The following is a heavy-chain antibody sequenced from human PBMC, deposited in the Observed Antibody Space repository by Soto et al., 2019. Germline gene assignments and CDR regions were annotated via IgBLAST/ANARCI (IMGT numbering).Heavy chain of an antibody. Sequence: GASVKVSCKVSGYTLTELSMHWVRQAPGKGLEWMGGFDPEDGETIYAQKFQGRVTMTEDTSTDTAYMELSSLRSEDTAVYYCANGGPPAGYNWFDPWGQGTLVTVSS. CDR2: FDPEDGET. D-gene: IGHD3-16*01. J-gene: IGHJ5*02. CDR1: GYTLTELS. V-gene: IGHV1-24*01. CDR3: ANGGPPAGYNWFDP.